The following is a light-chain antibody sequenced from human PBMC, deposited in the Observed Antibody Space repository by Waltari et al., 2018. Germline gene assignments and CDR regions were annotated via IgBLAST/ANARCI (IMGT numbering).Light chain of an antibody. V-gene: IGKV3-15*01. CDR2: GAS. Sequence: EIVMTQSPATLSVSPGERATLSCRASQSVRNNLAWFQQKPGQVPRLLIYGASTRATGIPARFSGSGSGTDFTHTISSLQSEDFAVYYCQQYNKWPTWTFGQGTKVEIK. CDR3: QQYNKWPTWT. J-gene: IGKJ1*01. CDR1: QSVRNN.